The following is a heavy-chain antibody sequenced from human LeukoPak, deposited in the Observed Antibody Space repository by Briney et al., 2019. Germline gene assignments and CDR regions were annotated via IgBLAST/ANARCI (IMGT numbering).Heavy chain of an antibody. CDR2: ISSNGGST. Sequence: PGGSLRLSCAASGFTFSSYAMHWVRQAPGKGLEYVSAISSNGGSTYYANSVKGRFTISRDNSKNTLYLQMNSLRAEDTAVYYCAKERDVVVVAATLGYWGQGTLVTVSS. D-gene: IGHD2-15*01. CDR3: AKERDVVVVAATLGY. J-gene: IGHJ4*02. V-gene: IGHV3-64*01. CDR1: GFTFSSYA.